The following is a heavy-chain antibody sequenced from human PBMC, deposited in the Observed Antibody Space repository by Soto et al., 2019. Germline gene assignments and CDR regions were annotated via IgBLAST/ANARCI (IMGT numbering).Heavy chain of an antibody. J-gene: IGHJ5*02. V-gene: IGHV3-23*01. CDR3: AKSFNSSSWYKAGWFDP. CDR1: GFIFSSYA. Sequence: GGSLRLSCAASGFIFSSYAMSWVRQAPWKGLEWVSAISGSGGSTYYADSVKGRFTISRDNSKNTLYLQMNSLRAEDTAVYYCAKSFNSSSWYKAGWFDPWGQGTLVTVS. CDR2: ISGSGGST. D-gene: IGHD6-13*01.